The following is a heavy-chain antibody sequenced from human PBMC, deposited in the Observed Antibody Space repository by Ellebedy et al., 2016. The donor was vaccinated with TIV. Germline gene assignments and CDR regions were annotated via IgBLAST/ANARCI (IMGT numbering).Heavy chain of an antibody. CDR2: IYSTGDT. V-gene: IGHV3-53*01. Sequence: GESLKISCAVSGFTVRSKYMNWVRQAPGKGLEWVSLIYSTGDTYYADSVKGRFTVSRDNSQNTLYLQITSLRVDDTAVYYCATDPDGVYGDTSAYWGRGTLVTVSS. D-gene: IGHD4-17*01. CDR1: GFTVRSKY. J-gene: IGHJ4*02. CDR3: ATDPDGVYGDTSAY.